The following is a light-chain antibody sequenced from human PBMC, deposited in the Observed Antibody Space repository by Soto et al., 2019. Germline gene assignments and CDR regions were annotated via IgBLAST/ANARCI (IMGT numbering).Light chain of an antibody. CDR3: CSYAGSYTFEV. J-gene: IGLJ1*01. CDR2: DVS. Sequence: QSALTQPRSVSGSPGQSVTISCTGTSSDVGGYNYVSWYQQHPGQAPKLMIYDVSKRPSGVPDRFSGSKSGNTASLTISGLQAEDDADYYCCSYAGSYTFEVFGTGTKLTVL. V-gene: IGLV2-11*01. CDR1: SSDVGGYNY.